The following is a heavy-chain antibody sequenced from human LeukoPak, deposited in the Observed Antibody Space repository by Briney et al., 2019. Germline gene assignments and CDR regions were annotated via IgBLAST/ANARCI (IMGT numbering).Heavy chain of an antibody. Sequence: SETLSLTCAVYGGSFSGYYWSWIRQPPGKGLEWIGEINHSGSTNYNPSLKSRVTTSVDTSKNQFSLKLSSVTAADTAVYYCARARDYYGSGIYGMDVWGKGTTATVSS. D-gene: IGHD3-10*01. CDR2: INHSGST. CDR3: ARARDYYGSGIYGMDV. V-gene: IGHV4-34*01. J-gene: IGHJ6*04. CDR1: GGSFSGYY.